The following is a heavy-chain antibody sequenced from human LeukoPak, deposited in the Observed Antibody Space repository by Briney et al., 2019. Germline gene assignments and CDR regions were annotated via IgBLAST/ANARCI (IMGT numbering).Heavy chain of an antibody. CDR2: IYTSGST. CDR1: GGSISSYY. Sequence: SETLSLTCTVSGGSISSYYWSWIRQPAGKGLEWIGRIYTSGSTNYNPSLKSRVTMSVDTSKNQFSLKLSSVTAADTAVYYCAREYILTGYYNVYYFDYWGQETLVTVSS. J-gene: IGHJ4*02. D-gene: IGHD3-9*01. V-gene: IGHV4-4*07. CDR3: AREYILTGYYNVYYFDY.